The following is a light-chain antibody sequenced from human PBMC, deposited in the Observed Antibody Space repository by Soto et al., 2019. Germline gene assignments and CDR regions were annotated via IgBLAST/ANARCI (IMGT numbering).Light chain of an antibody. Sequence: QSALTQPASVSGSPGQSIAISCTGTSSDVGAYNSVPWYQQYPGKAPKPMIHDVSNRPSGVSNRFSGSKSGSTASLTISGLQAEDEADYYCSSYTSSSSYVFGSGTKVTVL. CDR3: SSYTSSSSYV. CDR2: DVS. V-gene: IGLV2-14*01. J-gene: IGLJ1*01. CDR1: SSDVGAYNS.